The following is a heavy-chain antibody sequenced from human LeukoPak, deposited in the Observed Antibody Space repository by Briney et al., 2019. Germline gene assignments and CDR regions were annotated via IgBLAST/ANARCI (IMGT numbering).Heavy chain of an antibody. V-gene: IGHV4-59*01. CDR1: GGSISTYY. J-gene: IGHJ4*02. CDR2: IYYSGTT. D-gene: IGHD3-10*01. Sequence: PSETLSLTCTVSGGSISTYYWNWIRQPPGKGLEWIGYIYYSGTTNYNPSLKSRVSMSVDTSKNQFSLKLSSVTAADTAVYYCAARARPRGFYYGSGSDTHAIDYWGQGTLVTVSS. CDR3: AARARPRGFYYGSGSDTHAIDY.